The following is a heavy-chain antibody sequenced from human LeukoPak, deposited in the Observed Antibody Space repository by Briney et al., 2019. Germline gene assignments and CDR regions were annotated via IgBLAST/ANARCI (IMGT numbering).Heavy chain of an antibody. D-gene: IGHD3-16*01. CDR3: ATDLYEDYYMDV. CDR1: GFTFSSYG. V-gene: IGHV3-30*02. J-gene: IGHJ6*03. CDR2: IRYDGSNK. Sequence: PGGSLRLSCAASGFTFSSYGMHWVRQAPGKGLEWVAFIRYDGSNKYYADSVKGRFTISRDNSKNTLYLQMNSLRAEDTAVYYCATDLYEDYYMDVWGKGTTVTVSS.